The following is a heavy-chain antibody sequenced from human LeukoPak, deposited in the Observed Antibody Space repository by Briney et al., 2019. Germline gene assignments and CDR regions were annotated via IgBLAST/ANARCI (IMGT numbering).Heavy chain of an antibody. J-gene: IGHJ4*02. CDR3: TKSGHLGSYYTAYFDY. CDR2: ISWNGDTI. D-gene: IGHD3-10*01. V-gene: IGHV3-9*01. CDR1: GFTLSSYA. Sequence: GGSLRLSCAASGFTLSSYAISWVRQAPGKGLEWVSSISWNGDTIGYADSVKGRFIISRDSAKNSVYLQMNSLQLEDTALYYCTKSGHLGSYYTAYFDYWGQGALVTVSS.